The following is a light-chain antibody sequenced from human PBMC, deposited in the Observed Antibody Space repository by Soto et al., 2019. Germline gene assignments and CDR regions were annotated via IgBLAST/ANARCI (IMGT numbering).Light chain of an antibody. CDR2: EVT. CDR3: SSYTISNTLQFV. J-gene: IGLJ1*01. Sequence: QSGLSEHASGSWSPGHSITISCTGTRRDVGGYNYVSWCQQYPGKSPKLLIYEVTHRPSGVSNRFSGSKSGNTASLTISGLQAEDEAHYYCSSYTISNTLQFVFGPGTKVTVL. V-gene: IGLV2-14*01. CDR1: RRDVGGYNY.